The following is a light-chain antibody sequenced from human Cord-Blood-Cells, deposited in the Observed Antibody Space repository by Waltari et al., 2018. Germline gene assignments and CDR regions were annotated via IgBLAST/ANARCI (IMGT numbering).Light chain of an antibody. Sequence: QSARTQPASVSGSPGQPITISCTGTSSDVGGSNYVSWYQQHPGKAPKLMIYDVSNRPSGVPIRFSGSKSGNTASLTISGVQAEDEADYYCSSYTSSSARVVGGGTILTVL. CDR2: DVS. V-gene: IGLV2-14*01. CDR3: SSYTSSSARV. J-gene: IGLJ3*02. CDR1: SSDVGGSNY.